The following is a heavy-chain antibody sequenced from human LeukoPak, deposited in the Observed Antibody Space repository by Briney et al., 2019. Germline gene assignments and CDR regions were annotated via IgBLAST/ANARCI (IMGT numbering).Heavy chain of an antibody. V-gene: IGHV3-21*01. J-gene: IGHJ3*02. D-gene: IGHD3-22*01. Sequence: GGSLRLSCAASGFTFSSYIMNWVRQAPGKGLEWVSSIRSSSSYIYYADSVKGRFTISRDNAKNSLYLQMNSLRAEDTAVYYCARDLVITMIVVADAFDIWGQGTMVTVSS. CDR2: IRSSSSYI. CDR1: GFTFSSYI. CDR3: ARDLVITMIVVADAFDI.